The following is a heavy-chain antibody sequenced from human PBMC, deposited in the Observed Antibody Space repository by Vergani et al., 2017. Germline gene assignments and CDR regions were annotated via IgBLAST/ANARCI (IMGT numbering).Heavy chain of an antibody. V-gene: IGHV3-53*04. CDR2: IYSGGST. CDR1: GFTVSSNY. Sequence: EVQLVESGGGLVQPGGSLRLSCAASGFTVSSNYMSWVRQAQGKGLEWVSVIYSGGSTYYADSVKGGFTISRHNSKNTLYLQMNSLRAEDTAVYYCARDRVDIVATTNYYYYYSGSDVWGQGTTVTVSS. J-gene: IGHJ6*02. CDR3: ARDRVDIVATTNYYYYYSGSDV. D-gene: IGHD5-12*01.